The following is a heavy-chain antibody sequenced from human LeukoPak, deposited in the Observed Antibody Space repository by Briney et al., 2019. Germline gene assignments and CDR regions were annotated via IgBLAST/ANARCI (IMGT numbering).Heavy chain of an antibody. Sequence: SETLSLTCTVSGGSISSSSYYWGWIRQPPGKGLEWIGSIYHSGSTYYNPSLKSRVTISVDTSKNQFSLKLSSVTAADTAVYYCARGGPPHDYWGQGTLVTVSS. D-gene: IGHD3-16*01. V-gene: IGHV4-39*07. CDR2: IYHSGST. CDR3: ARGGPPHDY. CDR1: GGSISSSSYY. J-gene: IGHJ4*02.